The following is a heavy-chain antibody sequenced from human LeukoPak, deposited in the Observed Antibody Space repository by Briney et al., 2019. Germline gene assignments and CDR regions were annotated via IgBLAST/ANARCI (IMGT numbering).Heavy chain of an antibody. CDR1: GGSISSSSYY. J-gene: IGHJ4*02. Sequence: PSETLSLTCTVSGGSISSSSYYWGWIRQPPGKGLEWIGSIYYSGSTYYNPSLKSRVTISVDTSKNQFSLKLSSVTAADTAVYYCAGVGNGGYGGFDYWGQGTLVTVSS. V-gene: IGHV4-39*01. D-gene: IGHD5-12*01. CDR2: IYYSGST. CDR3: AGVGNGGYGGFDY.